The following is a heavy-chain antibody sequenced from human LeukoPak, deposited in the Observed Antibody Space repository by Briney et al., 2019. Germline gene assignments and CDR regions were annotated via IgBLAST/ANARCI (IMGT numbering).Heavy chain of an antibody. Sequence: GGSLRLSCAASGFTVSSNYMSWVRQAPGKGLEWVSVMYSGGSTYYADSVKGRFTISRDNSKNTLYLQMNSLRAEDTAVYYCVRDLGGYWGNWFDPWGQGTLVTVSS. CDR2: MYSGGST. CDR1: GFTVSSNY. D-gene: IGHD5-12*01. J-gene: IGHJ5*02. CDR3: VRDLGGYWGNWFDP. V-gene: IGHV3-53*01.